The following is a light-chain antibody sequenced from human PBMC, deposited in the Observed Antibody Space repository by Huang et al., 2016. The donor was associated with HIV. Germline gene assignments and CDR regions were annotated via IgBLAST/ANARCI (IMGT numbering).Light chain of an antibody. V-gene: IGKV3-15*01. Sequence: EIVMTQSPGTLSVAPGERATLSCRASQNINTNLAWFQQKPGQAPRLLIYAAATRTADFPSRFSGSGSSTEFTLTISSLQSEDIAVYYCQQYNDWPRSFGQGTKVEIK. CDR3: QQYNDWPRS. CDR2: AAA. J-gene: IGKJ1*01. CDR1: QNINTN.